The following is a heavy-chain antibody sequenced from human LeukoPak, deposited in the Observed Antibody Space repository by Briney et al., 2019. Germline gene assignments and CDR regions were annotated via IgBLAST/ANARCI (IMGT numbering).Heavy chain of an antibody. Sequence: PGGSLRLSCAASGFTFDDYAMHWVRQAPGKGLEWVSLTSGDGNSTNYAGSVKGRFTISRDNNKNSLYLQMNSLRTEDTAFYYCATNFGAYYYDTSGYYDFWGQGTLVTVSS. CDR3: ATNFGAYYYDTSGYYDF. CDR2: TSGDGNST. J-gene: IGHJ4*02. D-gene: IGHD3-22*01. CDR1: GFTFDDYA. V-gene: IGHV3-43*02.